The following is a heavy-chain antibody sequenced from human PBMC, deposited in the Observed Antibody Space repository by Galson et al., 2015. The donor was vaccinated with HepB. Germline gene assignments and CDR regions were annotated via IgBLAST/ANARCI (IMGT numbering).Heavy chain of an antibody. D-gene: IGHD6-19*01. CDR1: GGSINSGSYY. V-gene: IGHV4-61*02. CDR3: ARAPAVAGTR. J-gene: IGHJ4*02. Sequence: LSLTCTVSGGSINSGSYYWSWIRQPAGKGLEWIGRISTSGSTNFNPSLKSRVTISVDTSKNQFSLKLSSVTAADTAVYYCARAPAVAGTRWGQGTLVTVSS. CDR2: ISTSGST.